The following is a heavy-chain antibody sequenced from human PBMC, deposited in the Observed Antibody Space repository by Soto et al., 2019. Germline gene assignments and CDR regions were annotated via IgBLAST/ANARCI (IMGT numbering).Heavy chain of an antibody. CDR3: ARHHGPTTSENWFDP. D-gene: IGHD5-12*01. J-gene: IGHJ5*02. V-gene: IGHV1-18*01. CDR2: IRTYSGDT. Sequence: QVHLVQPGVEVKTPGASVKVSCQASGYTFFTYDISWVRQAPGQGLEWMGWIRTYSGDTKYAQKFQGRVTMTTDTSTTTAYLELRILSSDDTAVYYCARHHGPTTSENWFDPWGQGTLVTVSS. CDR1: GYTFFTYD.